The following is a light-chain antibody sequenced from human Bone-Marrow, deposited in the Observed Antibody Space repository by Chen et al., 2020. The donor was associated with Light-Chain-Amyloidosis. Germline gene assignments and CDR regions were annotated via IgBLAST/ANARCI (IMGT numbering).Light chain of an antibody. Sequence: QSALTQPASVSGSPGQSITISCTGTSSDVGGDNHVSWYQQHPDKAPKLMIYEVTNRPSWVPDRFSGSKSDNTASLPISGLQTEDEVDYFCSSYTITNTLVFGSGTRVTVL. J-gene: IGLJ1*01. CDR1: SSDVGGDNH. CDR2: EVT. CDR3: SSYTITNTLV. V-gene: IGLV2-14*01.